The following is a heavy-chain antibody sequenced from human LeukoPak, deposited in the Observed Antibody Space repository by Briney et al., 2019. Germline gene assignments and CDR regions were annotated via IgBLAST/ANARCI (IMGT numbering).Heavy chain of an antibody. CDR2: IKRDGSEK. V-gene: IGHV3-7*01. CDR3: ARDVYYYDSSGHDF. D-gene: IGHD3-22*01. CDR1: GFTFSNYW. Sequence: PGGSLRLSCAASGFTFSNYWMNWVRQAPGKGLEWVANIKRDGSEKYYVDSVRGRFTISRDNVKNSLYLQLSSLKAEDTRIYYCARDVYYYDSSGHDFWGQGTLVTVSS. J-gene: IGHJ4*02.